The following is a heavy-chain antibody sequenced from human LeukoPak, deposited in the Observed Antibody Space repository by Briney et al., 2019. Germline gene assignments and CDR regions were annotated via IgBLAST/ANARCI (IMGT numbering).Heavy chain of an antibody. J-gene: IGHJ4*02. D-gene: IGHD3-22*01. CDR2: ISYDESNK. V-gene: IGHV3-30*03. CDR3: ARDPTQNYYDSSGYYYGFDY. CDR1: GFTFSTYV. Sequence: PGGSLRLSCAASGFTFSTYVMHWVRQAPGKGLEWVALISYDESNKYYADSVKGRFTISRDNSKNTLYLQMNSLRAEDTAVYYCARDPTQNYYDSSGYYYGFDYWGQGTLVTVSS.